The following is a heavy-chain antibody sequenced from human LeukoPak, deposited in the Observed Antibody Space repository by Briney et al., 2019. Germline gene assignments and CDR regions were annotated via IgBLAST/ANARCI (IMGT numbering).Heavy chain of an antibody. D-gene: IGHD6-13*01. CDR3: ARASIAAAGPPLKYFQH. CDR1: GGSFSGYY. Sequence: PSETLSLTCAVYGGSFSGYYWSWIRQPPGKGLEWIVEINHSGSTNYNPSLKSRVTISVDTSKNQFSLKLSSVTAADTAVYYCARASIAAAGPPLKYFQHWGQGTLVTVSS. J-gene: IGHJ1*01. CDR2: INHSGST. V-gene: IGHV4-34*01.